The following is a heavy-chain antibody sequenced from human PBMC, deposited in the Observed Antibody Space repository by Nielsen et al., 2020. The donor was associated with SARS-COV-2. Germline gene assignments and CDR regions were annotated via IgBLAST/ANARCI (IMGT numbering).Heavy chain of an antibody. D-gene: IGHD5-24*01. CDR2: FDPEDGET. Sequence: APVKVSCKVSGYTLTELSMHWVRQAPGKGLEWMGGFDPEDGETIYAQKFQGRVTMTEDTSTDTAYMELSSLRSEDTAVYYCATGESDGYNGGVDYWGQGTLVTVSS. CDR3: ATGESDGYNGGVDY. J-gene: IGHJ4*02. CDR1: GYTLTELS. V-gene: IGHV1-24*01.